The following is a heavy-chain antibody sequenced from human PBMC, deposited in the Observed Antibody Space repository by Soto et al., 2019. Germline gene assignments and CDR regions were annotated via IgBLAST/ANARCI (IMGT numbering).Heavy chain of an antibody. CDR2: ISYTGRT. D-gene: IGHD3-10*01. J-gene: IGHJ6*02. CDR1: GDSVTSGSYY. Sequence: SLTCIVSGDSVTSGSYYWTWLRQPPGKGLEWIGYISYTGRTKYNPSLQSRVTISVDTSKNDFSLNLSSVTAADTAVYFCAGERGLLPYYVMDVWGQGTTVTVSS. CDR3: AGERGLLPYYVMDV. V-gene: IGHV4-61*03.